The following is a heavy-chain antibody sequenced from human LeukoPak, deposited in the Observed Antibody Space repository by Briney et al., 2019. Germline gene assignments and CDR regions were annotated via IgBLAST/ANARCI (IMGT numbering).Heavy chain of an antibody. V-gene: IGHV1-8*01. CDR1: GYTFTRFD. J-gene: IGHJ4*02. D-gene: IGHD7-27*01. CDR2: MKSNNGHT. CDR3: ARGTSNWGMVGY. Sequence: VASVKVSCKASGYTFTRFDFNWVRQATGQGLEWMGWMKSNNGHTGYAQKFQGRVTMTRDTSISTAYMELSSLTFEDTAVYYCARGTSNWGMVGYWGQGTMVTVSS.